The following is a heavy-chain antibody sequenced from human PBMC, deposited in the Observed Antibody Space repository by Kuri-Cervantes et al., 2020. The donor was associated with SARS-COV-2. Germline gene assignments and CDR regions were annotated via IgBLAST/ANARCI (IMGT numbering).Heavy chain of an antibody. CDR1: GFTFSSYG. V-gene: IGHV3-30*02. J-gene: IGHJ4*02. Sequence: GESLKISCAASGFTFSSYGMHWVCQAPGKGLEWVAFIRYDGSNKYYADSVKGRFTISRDSSKDTLYLQMNSLRTDDTAFYYCAKDHRYSSSSGVGYFDSWGQGTLVTVSS. CDR3: AKDHRYSSSSGVGYFDS. CDR2: IRYDGSNK. D-gene: IGHD6-6*01.